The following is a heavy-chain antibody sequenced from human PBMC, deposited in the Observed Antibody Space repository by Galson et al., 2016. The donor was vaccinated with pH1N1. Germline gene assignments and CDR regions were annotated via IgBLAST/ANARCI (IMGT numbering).Heavy chain of an antibody. J-gene: IGHJ6*03. CDR1: GGTSSSYA. D-gene: IGHD4-17*01. CDR3: ARGGYGDYTDYMDV. V-gene: IGHV1-69*13. Sequence: SVKVSCKASGGTSSSYAISWVRQAPGQGLEWMGRIIPIFGTSNYAQKFQGRVTITADESTSTAYMELSSLRSEDTAVYYCARGGYGDYTDYMDVWGKGTTVTVSS. CDR2: IIPIFGTS.